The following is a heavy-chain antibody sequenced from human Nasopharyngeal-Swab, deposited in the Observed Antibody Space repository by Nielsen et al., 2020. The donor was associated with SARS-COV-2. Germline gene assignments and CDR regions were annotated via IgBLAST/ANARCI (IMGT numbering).Heavy chain of an antibody. J-gene: IGHJ4*01. CDR3: ARVQEPYFFDH. V-gene: IGHV3-33*01. CDR2: IWFDGSKK. Sequence: GGSLRLSCAGSGFTFSDHGIHWVRQGPGQGLEWVAVIWFDGSKKYYRDSVEGRFTISRDNSKNTVFLQMNSLRAEDTAVYYCARVQEPYFFDHWGHGTLVTVSS. D-gene: IGHD1-26*01. CDR1: GFTFSDHG.